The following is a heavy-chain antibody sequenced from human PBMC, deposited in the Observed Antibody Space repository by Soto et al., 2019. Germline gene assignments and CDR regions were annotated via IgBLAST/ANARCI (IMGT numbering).Heavy chain of an antibody. CDR1: GFTFSDYY. V-gene: IGHV3-11*01. J-gene: IGHJ5*02. D-gene: IGHD3-16*02. CDR2: ISSSGSTI. Sequence: QVQLVESGGGLVKPGGSLRLSCAASGFTFSDYYMSWIRQAPGKGLGWVSYISSSGSTIYYADSVKGRFTISRDNAKNSLYLQMNSLRAEDTAVYYCARDRSMITFGGVIAKPGWFDPWGQGTLVTVSS. CDR3: ARDRSMITFGGVIAKPGWFDP.